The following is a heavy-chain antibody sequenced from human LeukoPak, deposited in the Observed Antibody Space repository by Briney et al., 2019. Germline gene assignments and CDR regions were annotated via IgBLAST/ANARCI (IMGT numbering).Heavy chain of an antibody. V-gene: IGHV3-30*03. Sequence: GGSLRLSCAASGFTFSSYGMHWVRQAPGKGLEWVAVISYDGSNKYYADSVKGRFTISRDNSKNTLYLQMNSLRAEDTAVYYCATVSGSYPQNWFDPWGQGTLVTVSS. CDR2: ISYDGSNK. D-gene: IGHD1-26*01. CDR1: GFTFSSYG. CDR3: ATVSGSYPQNWFDP. J-gene: IGHJ5*02.